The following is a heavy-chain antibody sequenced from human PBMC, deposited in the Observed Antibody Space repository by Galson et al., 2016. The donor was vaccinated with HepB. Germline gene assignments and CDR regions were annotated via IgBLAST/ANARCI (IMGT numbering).Heavy chain of an antibody. Sequence: SLRLSCAASGFTFSGYSMNWVRQAPGKGLEWVSCISSSAGAIYYADSVKGRFTISRDNAKNSLYLQMNSLRAEDTAVYYCAREDWGSQSLLRLFDSWGQGTRFPASS. J-gene: IGHJ4*02. D-gene: IGHD2-15*01. CDR1: GFTFSGYS. CDR2: ISSSAGAI. V-gene: IGHV3-48*04. CDR3: AREDWGSQSLLRLFDS.